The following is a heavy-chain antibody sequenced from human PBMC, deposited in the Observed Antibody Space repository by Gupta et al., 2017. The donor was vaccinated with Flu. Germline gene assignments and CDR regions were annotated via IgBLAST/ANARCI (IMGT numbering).Heavy chain of an antibody. D-gene: IGHD6-13*01. CDR2: IRNKANSYTT. V-gene: IGHV3-72*01. CDR1: GFTLRAPY. J-gene: IGHJ4*02. Sequence: RLVESGGGLVQPGGPLRLSCVVSGFTLRAPYLDWIRQAPGKGLGWVGRIRNKANSYTTEYAASVKDRFTITRDDSKSSLYLQMNSLKNEDTAVYYCSRGETGPSAPGRNDCWGQGTLVTVSS. CDR3: SRGETGPSAPGRNDC.